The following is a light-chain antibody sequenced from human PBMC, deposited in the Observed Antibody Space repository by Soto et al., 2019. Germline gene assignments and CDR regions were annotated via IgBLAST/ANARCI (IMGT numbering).Light chain of an antibody. Sequence: IQMTQSPSSLSASVGDRVTITCRASQRITTYLNWYQQKPGKAPKLLIYAAYNLQSGVQSRFSGYGSGTDFILTISSLQPEDFATYYCQQSYTNPKTFGQGTKVDI. CDR3: QQSYTNPKT. V-gene: IGKV1-39*01. J-gene: IGKJ1*01. CDR1: QRITTY. CDR2: AAY.